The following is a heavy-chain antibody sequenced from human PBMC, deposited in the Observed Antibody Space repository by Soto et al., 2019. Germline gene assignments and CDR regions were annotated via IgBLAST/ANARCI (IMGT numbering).Heavy chain of an antibody. CDR3: ARDDTNYLKDIVVVPAAKGMDV. V-gene: IGHV1-69*13. J-gene: IGHJ6*02. CDR1: GGTFSSYA. CDR2: IIPIFGTA. Sequence: SVKVSCKASGGTFSSYAISWVRQAPGQGLEWMGGIIPIFGTANYAQKFQGRATITADESTSTAYMELSSLRSEDTAVYYCARDDTNYLKDIVVVPAAKGMDVWGQGTTVTVSS. D-gene: IGHD2-2*01.